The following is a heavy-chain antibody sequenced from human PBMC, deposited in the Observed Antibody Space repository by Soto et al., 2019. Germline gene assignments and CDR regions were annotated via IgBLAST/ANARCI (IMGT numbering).Heavy chain of an antibody. J-gene: IGHJ1*01. CDR2: ISYDGSNK. CDR3: AKPSSGYPEYFQH. CDR1: GFTFSSYG. D-gene: IGHD3-22*01. V-gene: IGHV3-30*18. Sequence: GGSLRLSCAASGFTFSSYGMHWVRQAPGKGLEWVAVISYDGSNKYYADSVKGRFTISRDNSKNTLYLQMNSLRAEDTAVYYCAKPSSGYPEYFQHWGQGTLVTVSS.